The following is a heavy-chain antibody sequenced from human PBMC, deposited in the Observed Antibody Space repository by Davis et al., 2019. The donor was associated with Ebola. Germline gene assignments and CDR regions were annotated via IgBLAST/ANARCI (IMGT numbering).Heavy chain of an antibody. J-gene: IGHJ4*02. CDR3: ARHSSGLSYLDY. CDR2: IKQDGSEK. CDR1: GFTFSTYW. Sequence: PGGSLRLSCAASGFTFSTYWMSWVRQAPGKGLEWVAKIKQDGSEKYYVDSVKGRLTISRDNAKNSLYLQMNSLRAEDTAVYYCARHSSGLSYLDYWGQGTLVTVSS. V-gene: IGHV3-7*01. D-gene: IGHD6-19*01.